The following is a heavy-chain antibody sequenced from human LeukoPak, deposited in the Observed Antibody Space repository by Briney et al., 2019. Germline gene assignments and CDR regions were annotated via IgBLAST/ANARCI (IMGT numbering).Heavy chain of an antibody. D-gene: IGHD5-12*01. CDR3: ARLFLATTHYYYYYMDV. V-gene: IGHV4-34*01. Sequence: PSETLSLTCAVYGGSFSGYYWSWVRQPPGKGLEWIGEINHSGSTNYNPSLKSRVTISVDTSKNQFSLKLSSVTAADAAVYYCARLFLATTHYYYYYMDVWGKGTTVTISS. J-gene: IGHJ6*03. CDR2: INHSGST. CDR1: GGSFSGYY.